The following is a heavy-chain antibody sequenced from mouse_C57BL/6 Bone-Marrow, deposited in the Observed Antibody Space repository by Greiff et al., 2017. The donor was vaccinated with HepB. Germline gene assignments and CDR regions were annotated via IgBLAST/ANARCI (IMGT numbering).Heavy chain of an antibody. CDR1: GYTFTSYW. V-gene: IGHV1-69*01. Sequence: QVQLQQPGAELVMPGASVKLSCKASGYTFTSYWMHWVKQRPGQGLEWIGEIDPSDSYTNYNQKFKGKSTLTVDKSSSTAYMQLSSLTSEDSAVYYCARLIYWGYLWYFDYWGQGTTLTVSS. D-gene: IGHD2-2*01. CDR2: IDPSDSYT. CDR3: ARLIYWGYLWYFDY. J-gene: IGHJ2*01.